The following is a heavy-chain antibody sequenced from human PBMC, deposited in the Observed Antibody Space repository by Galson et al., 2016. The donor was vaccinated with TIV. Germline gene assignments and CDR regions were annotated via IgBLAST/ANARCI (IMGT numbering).Heavy chain of an antibody. CDR2: ISFDGSEE. Sequence: SLRLSCAASGFTFNSYPMHWVRQAPGKGLEWVAYISFDGSEEYYADAVKGRFAISRDKSRSTLFLQMNSLRTDDTALYYCARVYADYYFDYWGQGILVTVSS. V-gene: IGHV3-30*09. D-gene: IGHD5/OR15-5a*01. J-gene: IGHJ4*02. CDR3: ARVYADYYFDY. CDR1: GFTFNSYP.